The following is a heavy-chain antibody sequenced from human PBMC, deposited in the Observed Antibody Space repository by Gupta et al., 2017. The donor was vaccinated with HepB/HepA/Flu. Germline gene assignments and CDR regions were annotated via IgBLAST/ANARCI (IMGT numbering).Heavy chain of an antibody. CDR3: ARGGNDCTSTSCYLRY. V-gene: IGHV3-64*02. J-gene: IGHJ4*02. D-gene: IGHD2-2*01. CDR2: ISSNGGST. CDR1: GFTFSSYA. Sequence: VQLVESGEGLVQPGGSLRLSCAASGFTFSSYAMHWVRQAQGTGLEYVSAISSNGGSTYYADSVKGRFTSSRDNSKNTLYLQMGSLRAEDMAVYYCARGGNDCTSTSCYLRYWGQGTLVTVSS.